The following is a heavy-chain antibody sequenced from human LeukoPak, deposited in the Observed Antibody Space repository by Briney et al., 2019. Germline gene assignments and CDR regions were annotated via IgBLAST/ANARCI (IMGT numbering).Heavy chain of an antibody. J-gene: IGHJ4*02. Sequence: GGSLRLSCAASGFTFSSYWMSWVRQAPGKGLEWVANIKQDGSEKYYVDSVKGRFTISRDNAKNSLYLQMNSLRAEDTAVYYCARRARRWLRPTTFDYWGQGTPVTVSS. CDR3: ARRARRWLRPTTFDY. V-gene: IGHV3-7*01. D-gene: IGHD5-12*01. CDR1: GFTFSSYW. CDR2: IKQDGSEK.